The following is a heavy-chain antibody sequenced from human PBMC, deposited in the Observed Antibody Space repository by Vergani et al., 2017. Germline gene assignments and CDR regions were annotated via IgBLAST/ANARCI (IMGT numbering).Heavy chain of an antibody. CDR3: TKAGQYDSDNFHDS. J-gene: IGHJ1*01. CDR1: SFSVSSHY. Sequence: LVESGGGLVQPGGSLRLSCAASSFSVSSHYMTWVRQAPGKGLEWVSTINIGGRTSYADSVKGRFTISRDNSQTTVFLQMNSLRADDSAVYYCTKAGQYDSDNFHDSWGQGALVTVAS. CDR2: INIGGRT. V-gene: IGHV3-66*02. D-gene: IGHD3-22*01.